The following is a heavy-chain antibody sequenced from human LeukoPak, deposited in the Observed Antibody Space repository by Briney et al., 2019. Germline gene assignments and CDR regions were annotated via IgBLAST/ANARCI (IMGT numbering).Heavy chain of an antibody. V-gene: IGHV1-8*01. J-gene: IGHJ6*03. CDR1: GYTFTSYD. CDR2: MNPNSGNT. CDR3: ARGCDYDSSGYDYYYYMDV. Sequence: ASVKVSCKASGYTFTSYDINWVRQATGQGLEWMGWMNPNSGNTGYAQKFQGRVTMTRNTSISTAYMELSSLRSEDTAVYYCARGCDYDSSGYDYYYYMDVWGKGTTVTGSS. D-gene: IGHD3-22*01.